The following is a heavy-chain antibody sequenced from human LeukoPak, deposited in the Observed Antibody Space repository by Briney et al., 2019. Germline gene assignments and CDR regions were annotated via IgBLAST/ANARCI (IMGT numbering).Heavy chain of an antibody. CDR3: GRNGAYNLDY. D-gene: IGHD1-14*01. CDR1: GYSISSGYY. V-gene: IGHV4-38-2*02. J-gene: IGHJ4*02. Sequence: PSETLSLTCTVSGYSISSGYYWGWIRQPPGKGLEWIGEIFHIGSTNYNPSLKGRVTISVDKSKNQFSLKLSSVTAADTAVCYCGRNGAYNLDYWGQGTLVTVSS. CDR2: IFHIGST.